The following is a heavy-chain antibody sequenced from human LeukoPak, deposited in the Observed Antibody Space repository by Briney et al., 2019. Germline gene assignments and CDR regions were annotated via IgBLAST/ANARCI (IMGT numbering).Heavy chain of an antibody. Sequence: GGSLRLSCAASGFTFSTHSMNWVRQAPGRGLEWVSYISSSSTTIYYADSVRGRFTISRDNAWDSLYLQLNSLRAEDTAVYYCAGGESEYSSSGDFAYWGQGTLVTVSS. J-gene: IGHJ4*02. CDR1: GFTFSTHS. D-gene: IGHD6-6*01. CDR2: ISSSSTTI. CDR3: AGGESEYSSSGDFAY. V-gene: IGHV3-48*01.